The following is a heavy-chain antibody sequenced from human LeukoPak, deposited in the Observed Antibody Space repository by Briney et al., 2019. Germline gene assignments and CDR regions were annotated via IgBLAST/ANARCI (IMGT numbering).Heavy chain of an antibody. J-gene: IGHJ4*02. CDR1: EFSVGRNY. CDR3: ARLGPFVVVPAAPFDY. CDR2: IYYSGST. D-gene: IGHD2-2*01. V-gene: IGHV4-39*01. Sequence: GSLRLSCAASEFSVGRNYMTWIRQPPGKGLGGIGRIYYSGSTYYNPSLKSRVTISVDTSKNQFSLKLSSVTAADTAVYYCARLGPFVVVPAAPFDYWGQGTLVTVSS.